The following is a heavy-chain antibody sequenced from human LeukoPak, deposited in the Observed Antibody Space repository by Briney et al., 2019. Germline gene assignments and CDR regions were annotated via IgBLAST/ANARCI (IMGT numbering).Heavy chain of an antibody. Sequence: SETLSLTCAVYGGSFSGYYWSWIRQPPGKGLEWIGEIIHSGSTNYNPSLRSRVNISVDASKNQFSLRLSSVTAADTALYYCVRNGRTVFYGSGTYYNVDWLDPWGQGTLVTVSS. J-gene: IGHJ5*02. CDR2: IIHSGST. D-gene: IGHD3-10*01. CDR1: GGSFSGYY. CDR3: VRNGRTVFYGSGTYYNVDWLDP. V-gene: IGHV4-34*12.